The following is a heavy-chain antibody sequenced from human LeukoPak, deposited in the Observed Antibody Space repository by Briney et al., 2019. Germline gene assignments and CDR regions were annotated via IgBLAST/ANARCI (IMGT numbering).Heavy chain of an antibody. CDR1: GFTFSSYA. CDR3: AKEAYSSGWYWLDY. CDR2: ISGSGAST. D-gene: IGHD6-19*01. J-gene: IGHJ4*02. Sequence: GGSLRLSCAASGFTFSSYAMSWVRQAPGKGLDWVSAISGSGASTYYADSVKGRFTISRDNSKNTLYLQMNSLRAEDTAVYYCAKEAYSSGWYWLDYWGQGTLVTVSS. V-gene: IGHV3-23*01.